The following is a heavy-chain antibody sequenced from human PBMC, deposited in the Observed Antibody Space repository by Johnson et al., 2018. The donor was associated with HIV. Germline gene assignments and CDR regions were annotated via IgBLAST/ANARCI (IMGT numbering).Heavy chain of an antibody. CDR1: GFTFSSYA. D-gene: IGHD6-19*01. Sequence: QEQLVESGGGVVQPGRSLRLSCAASGFTFSSYAMHWVRQAPGKGLEWVAVISYDGSNKYYADSVKGRFTISRDNSKNTLYLQMNSLRAEDTAVYYCAREGSSGWYGGGDSLSAFDIWGQGTMVTVSS. CDR3: AREGSSGWYGGGDSLSAFDI. J-gene: IGHJ3*02. V-gene: IGHV3-30-3*01. CDR2: ISYDGSNK.